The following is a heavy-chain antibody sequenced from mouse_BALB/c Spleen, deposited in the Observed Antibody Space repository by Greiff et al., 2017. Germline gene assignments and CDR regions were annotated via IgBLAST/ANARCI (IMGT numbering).Heavy chain of an antibody. CDR2: ISSGSSTI. J-gene: IGHJ1*01. Sequence: DVQLVESGGGLVQPGGSRKLSCAASGFTFSSFGMHWVRQAPEKGLEWVAYISSGSSTIYYADTVKGRFTISRDNPKNTLFLQMTSLRSEDTAMYYCARPAYYGNYWYFDVWGAGTTVTVSS. CDR3: ARPAYYGNYWYFDV. CDR1: GFTFSSFG. V-gene: IGHV5-17*02. D-gene: IGHD2-10*01.